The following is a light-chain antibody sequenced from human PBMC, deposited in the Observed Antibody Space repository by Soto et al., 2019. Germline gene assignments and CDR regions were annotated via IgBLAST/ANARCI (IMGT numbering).Light chain of an antibody. CDR1: SGHSTYA. J-gene: IGLJ2*01. CDR3: QTWATGIVV. CDR2: VNSDGSH. Sequence: QLVLTQSPSASASLGASVKLTCTLSSGHSTYAIAWHQQQPEKGPRYLMKVNSDGSHIKGDGIPDRFSGSSSAAERYLSISSLQSEDEADYYCQTWATGIVVFGGGTKVTVL. V-gene: IGLV4-69*01.